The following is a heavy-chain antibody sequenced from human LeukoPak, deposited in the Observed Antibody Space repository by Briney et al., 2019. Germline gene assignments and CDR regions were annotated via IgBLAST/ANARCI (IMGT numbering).Heavy chain of an antibody. J-gene: IGHJ4*02. CDR2: IIPIFGTA. Sequence: SVKVSCKASGGTFSSYAISWVRQAPGQGLEWMGGIIPIFGTANYAQKFQGRVTITADESTSTAYMEPSSLRSEDTAVYCCARGVLGDQLGDTAMVTYFDYWGQRTLVTVSS. CDR1: GGTFSSYA. V-gene: IGHV1-69*13. D-gene: IGHD5-18*01. CDR3: ARGVLGDQLGDTAMVTYFDY.